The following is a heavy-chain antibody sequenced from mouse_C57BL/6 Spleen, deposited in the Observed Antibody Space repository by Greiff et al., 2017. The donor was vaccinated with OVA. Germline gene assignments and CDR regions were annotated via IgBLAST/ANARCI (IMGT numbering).Heavy chain of an antibody. CDR2: IHPNSGST. J-gene: IGHJ2*01. V-gene: IGHV1-64*01. Sequence: QVQLQQPGAELVKPGASVKLSCKASGYTFTSYWMHWVKQRPGQGLEWIGMIHPNSGSTNYNEKFKSKATLTVDKSSSTAYMQLSSLTSEDSAVYYCARNYGSREDFDYWGQGITLTVSS. CDR1: GYTFTSYW. CDR3: ARNYGSREDFDY. D-gene: IGHD1-1*01.